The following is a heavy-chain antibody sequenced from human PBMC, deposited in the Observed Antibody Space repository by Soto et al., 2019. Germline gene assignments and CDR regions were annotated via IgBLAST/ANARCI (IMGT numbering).Heavy chain of an antibody. Sequence: QVQLQQWGAGLLKPSETLSLTCAVYGGSFSDYYWSWIRQPPGKGLEWIGEINHSGSTNYNPSLKSRVIISVDTSKNQFSLKLSSVTAADTAVYYCARAKGPIVPGYGMDVWGQGTTVTVSS. J-gene: IGHJ6*02. V-gene: IGHV4-34*01. CDR2: INHSGST. CDR1: GGSFSDYY. CDR3: ARAKGPIVPGYGMDV. D-gene: IGHD2-2*01.